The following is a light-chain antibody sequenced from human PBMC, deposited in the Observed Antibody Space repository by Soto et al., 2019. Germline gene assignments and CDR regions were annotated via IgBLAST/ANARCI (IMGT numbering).Light chain of an antibody. CDR1: SSNVGSYDL. CDR3: SSFAGSSNFPYV. CDR2: EIN. V-gene: IGLV2-14*02. Sequence: QSALTQPASVSGSPGQSITISCTGTSSNVGSYDLVSWYQQHPGEAPKLMIYEINKRPSGVPDRFSGSKSGNTASLTVSGLQAEDEADYYCSSFAGSSNFPYVFGTGTKLTVL. J-gene: IGLJ1*01.